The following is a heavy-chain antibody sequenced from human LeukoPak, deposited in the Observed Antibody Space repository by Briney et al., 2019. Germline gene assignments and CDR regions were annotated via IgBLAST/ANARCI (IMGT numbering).Heavy chain of an antibody. Sequence: ASVRVSCKASGYTFTIYGISWLGQAPGEGVEWLGWISGYNGNTNYAQKFQRRVTMTTDTPTSTAYMDLRSLKSDATAVYYCAVHDFYSGGYHFDYWGQATLVTVSS. CDR3: AVHDFYSGGYHFDY. CDR2: ISGYNGNT. CDR1: GYTFTIYG. J-gene: IGHJ4*02. D-gene: IGHD3-3*01. V-gene: IGHV1-18*01.